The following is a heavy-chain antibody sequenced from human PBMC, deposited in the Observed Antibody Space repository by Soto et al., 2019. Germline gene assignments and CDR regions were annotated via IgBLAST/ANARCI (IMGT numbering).Heavy chain of an antibody. CDR2: IIPIFGTA. CDR1: GGTFSSYA. CDR3: ARLSYSNYDFDY. J-gene: IGHJ4*02. V-gene: IGHV1-69*13. Sequence: GASVKVSCKASGGTFSSYAISWVRQAPGQGLEWMGGIIPIFGTANYAQKFQGRVTITADESTSTAYMELSSLRSEDTAVYYCARLSYSNYDFDYWGQGTLVTVSS. D-gene: IGHD4-4*01.